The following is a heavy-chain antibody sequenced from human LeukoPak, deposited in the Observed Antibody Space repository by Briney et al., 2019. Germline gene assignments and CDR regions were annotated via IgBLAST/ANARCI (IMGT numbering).Heavy chain of an antibody. J-gene: IGHJ4*02. CDR3: TREFTSTSGD. Sequence: SETLSLTCTVSGDSVSSPSHHWAWIRQPPGKGLEWIASIYYTGNTYYNPSLTSRLSISILAFKNYFSMKLSSVIAADTAVYFCTREFTSTSGDWGQGTLVTVSS. CDR2: IYYTGNT. CDR1: GDSVSSPSHH. V-gene: IGHV4-39*02. D-gene: IGHD1-1*01.